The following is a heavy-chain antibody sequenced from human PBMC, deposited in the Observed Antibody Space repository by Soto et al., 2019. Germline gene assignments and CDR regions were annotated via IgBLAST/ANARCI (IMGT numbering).Heavy chain of an antibody. D-gene: IGHD5-12*01. Sequence: GGSLRLSCAASGFTFSDYYMSWIRQAPGKGLEWVSYISSSGSTIYYADSVKGRFTISRDNAKNSLYLQMNSLRAEDTAVYYCARDRRVATITGVFDYWGQGTLVTVSS. CDR2: ISSSGSTI. CDR3: ARDRRVATITGVFDY. V-gene: IGHV3-11*01. CDR1: GFTFSDYY. J-gene: IGHJ4*02.